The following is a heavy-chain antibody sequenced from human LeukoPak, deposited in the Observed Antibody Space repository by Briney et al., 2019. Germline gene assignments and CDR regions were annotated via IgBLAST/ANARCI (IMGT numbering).Heavy chain of an antibody. J-gene: IGHJ4*01. CDR3: ARTVGATTMLPVDY. Sequence: ASVKVSCKASGGTFSSYTISWLRQAPGQGLEWMGWINPNSGGTNYAQKFQGRVTMTRDTSISTAYMELSRLRSDDTAVYYCARTVGATTMLPVDYWGHGTLVTVSS. CDR1: GGTFSSYT. V-gene: IGHV1-2*02. D-gene: IGHD1-26*01. CDR2: INPNSGGT.